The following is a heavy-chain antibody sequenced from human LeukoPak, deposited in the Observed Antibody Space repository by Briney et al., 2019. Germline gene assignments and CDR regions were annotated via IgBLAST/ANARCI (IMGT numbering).Heavy chain of an antibody. J-gene: IGHJ6*03. CDR1: GFTFSSYA. V-gene: IGHV3-23*01. Sequence: GGSLRLSCAASGFTFSSYAMSWVRQAPGKGLEWVSAISGSGGSTYYADSVKGRFTISRDNSKNTLYLQMNSLRAEDTAVYFRAEDSIRYFGPMDVWGKGTTVTVSS. D-gene: IGHD3-9*01. CDR3: AEDSIRYFGPMDV. CDR2: ISGSGGST.